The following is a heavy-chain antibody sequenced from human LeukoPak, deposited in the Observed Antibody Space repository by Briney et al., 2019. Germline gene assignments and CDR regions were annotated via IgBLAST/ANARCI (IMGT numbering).Heavy chain of an antibody. CDR3: AKDNSVGAFDI. CDR1: EFTFRSYA. Sequence: GGSLKLSCAASEFTFRSYAMTWVRQAPGKGLEWVSTISGSGGSTYYADSVKGRFTISRDNSKNTLYLQMNSLRAEDTAIYYCAKDNSVGAFDIWGQGTMVTVSS. V-gene: IGHV3-23*01. CDR2: ISGSGGST. J-gene: IGHJ3*02. D-gene: IGHD2-8*01.